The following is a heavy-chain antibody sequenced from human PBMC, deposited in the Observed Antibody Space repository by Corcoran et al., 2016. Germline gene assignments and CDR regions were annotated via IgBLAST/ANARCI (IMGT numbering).Heavy chain of an antibody. CDR3: AKDGVPAVPTRKDAFDI. Sequence: QVQLVESGGGVVQPGRSLRLSCAASGFTFSSYGMHWVRQAPGKGLEWVAVISYDGSNKYYADSVKGRFTISRDNSKNTLYLQMNSLGAEDTAVYYCAKDGVPAVPTRKDAFDIWGQGTMVTVSS. CDR1: GFTFSSYG. J-gene: IGHJ3*02. V-gene: IGHV3-30*18. D-gene: IGHD3-16*01. CDR2: ISYDGSNK.